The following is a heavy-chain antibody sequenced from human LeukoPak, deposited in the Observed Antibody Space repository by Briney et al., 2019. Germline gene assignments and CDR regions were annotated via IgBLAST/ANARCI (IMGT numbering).Heavy chain of an antibody. CDR3: ARDNYDYVWGSYRYTSL. J-gene: IGHJ4*02. CDR1: GFTVSSNY. D-gene: IGHD3-16*02. CDR2: IYSGGST. V-gene: IGHV3-53*01. Sequence: GGSLRLSCAASGFTVSSNYMSWVRQAPGKGLEWVSVIYSGGSTYYADSVKGRFTISRDNSKNTLYLQMNSLRAEDTAVYYCARDNYDYVWGSYRYTSLWGQGTLVTVSS.